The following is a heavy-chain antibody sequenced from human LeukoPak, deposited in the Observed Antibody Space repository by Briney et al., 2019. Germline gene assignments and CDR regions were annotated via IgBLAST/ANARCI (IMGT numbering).Heavy chain of an antibody. V-gene: IGHV4-31*03. Sequence: SETLSLTCTVSGGSISSGGYYWSWIRQHPGKGLEWIGYIYYSGSTYYNPSLKSRVTISVDTSKNQFSLKLSSVTAADTAVYYCARTYGSGSYYNSAFDIWGQGTMVTVSS. D-gene: IGHD3-10*01. CDR3: ARTYGSGSYYNSAFDI. J-gene: IGHJ3*02. CDR2: IYYSGST. CDR1: GGSISSGGYY.